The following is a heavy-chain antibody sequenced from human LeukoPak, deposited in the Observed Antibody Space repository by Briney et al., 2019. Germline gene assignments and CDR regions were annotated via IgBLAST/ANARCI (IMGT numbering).Heavy chain of an antibody. V-gene: IGHV6-1*01. CDR2: TYYRSNWYS. CDR3: ARGRNGDDFDC. Sequence: SQTLSLTCAISGDSVSSNSAAWSWIRQSPSRGLEWLGKTYYRSNWYSDYAVSVKSRITINRDTSKNQFSLQLNSVTPEDTAVYYCARGRNGDDFDCWGQGTLVTASS. D-gene: IGHD7-27*01. J-gene: IGHJ4*02. CDR1: GDSVSSNSAA.